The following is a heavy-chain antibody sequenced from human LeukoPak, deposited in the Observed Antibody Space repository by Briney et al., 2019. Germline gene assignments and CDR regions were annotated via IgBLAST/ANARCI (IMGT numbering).Heavy chain of an antibody. J-gene: IGHJ4*02. CDR2: ISPYSGNT. D-gene: IGHD3-22*01. Sequence: ASAKVSCKASGYTFTSYGISWVRQAPGQGLEWMGWISPYSGNTNYAQKLQGRVTMTTDTSTSTAYMELRSLRSDDTAVYYCARDGTWGRYYYDSTGYDYYFDYWGQGTLVTVSS. CDR3: ARDGTWGRYYYDSTGYDYYFDY. CDR1: GYTFTSYG. V-gene: IGHV1-18*01.